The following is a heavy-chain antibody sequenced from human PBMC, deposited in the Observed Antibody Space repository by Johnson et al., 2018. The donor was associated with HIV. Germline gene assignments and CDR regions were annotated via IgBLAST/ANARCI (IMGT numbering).Heavy chain of an antibody. CDR2: IRSKAYGGTT. CDR3: TRGESRRAVVGAFDI. V-gene: IGHV3-49*04. CDR1: GFTFGDYA. J-gene: IGHJ3*02. D-gene: IGHD3-22*01. Sequence: VQLVESGGGLVQPGRSLRLSCTASGFTFGDYAMSWVRQAPGKGLEWVGFIRSKAYGGTTEYAASVKGRFTISRDDSKSIAYLQMNSLKTEDTAVYYWTRGESRRAVVGAFDIWGQGTMVTVSS.